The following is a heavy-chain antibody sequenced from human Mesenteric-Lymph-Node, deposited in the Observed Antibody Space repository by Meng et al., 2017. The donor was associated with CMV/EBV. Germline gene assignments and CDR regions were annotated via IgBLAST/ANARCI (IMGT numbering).Heavy chain of an antibody. CDR2: INPNSGGT. V-gene: IGHV1-2*02. D-gene: IGHD3-3*01. CDR3: ARDPLGDYYDFWSGYSKRRDTNPYYYGMDV. Sequence: ASVKVSCKASGYTFTGYYMHWVRQAPGQGLEWMGWINPNSGGTNYAQKFQGRVTMTRDTSISTAYMELSRLRSDDTAVYYCARDPLGDYYDFWSGYSKRRDTNPYYYGMDVWGQGTTVTVSS. J-gene: IGHJ6*02. CDR1: GYTFTGYY.